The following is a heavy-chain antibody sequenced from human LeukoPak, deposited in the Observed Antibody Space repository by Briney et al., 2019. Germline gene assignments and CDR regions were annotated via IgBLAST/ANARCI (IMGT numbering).Heavy chain of an antibody. V-gene: IGHV4-34*01. CDR3: ARGRFWSGYQYFDY. Sequence: SETLSLTCTVSGGSISSYYWSWIRQPPGKGLEWIGEINHSGSTNYNPSLKSRVTISVDTSKNQFSLKLSSVTAADTAVYYCARGRFWSGYQYFDYWGQGTLVTASS. CDR2: INHSGST. D-gene: IGHD3-3*01. CDR1: GGSISSYY. J-gene: IGHJ4*02.